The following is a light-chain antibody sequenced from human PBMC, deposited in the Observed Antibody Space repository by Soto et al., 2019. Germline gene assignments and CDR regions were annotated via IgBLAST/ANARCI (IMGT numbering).Light chain of an antibody. Sequence: DIQMTQSPSTLSASVGDRVSITCRASQSISGWLDWYQQKPGKAPKLLIYKASSLESGVPSRFSGSGSGTEFTLTISSLQPDDFAAYYCQEYNTHSRYTFGQGTKLDIK. J-gene: IGKJ2*01. CDR1: QSISGW. V-gene: IGKV1-5*03. CDR2: KAS. CDR3: QEYNTHSRYT.